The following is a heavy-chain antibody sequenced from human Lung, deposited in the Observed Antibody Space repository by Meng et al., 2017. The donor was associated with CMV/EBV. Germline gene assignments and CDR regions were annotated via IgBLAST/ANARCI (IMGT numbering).Heavy chain of an antibody. CDR1: GYTFTGYY. D-gene: IGHD2-2*01. CDR3: ARLSRPNPGYWYFDL. CDR2: INPNSGGT. V-gene: IGHV1-2*02. J-gene: IGHJ2*01. Sequence: SVXVSXXASGYTFTGYYMHWVRQAPGQGLEWMGWINPNSGGTNYAQKFQGRVTMTRDTSISTAYMELSRLRSDDTAVYYCARLSRPNPGYWYFDLWGRGXLVTVSS.